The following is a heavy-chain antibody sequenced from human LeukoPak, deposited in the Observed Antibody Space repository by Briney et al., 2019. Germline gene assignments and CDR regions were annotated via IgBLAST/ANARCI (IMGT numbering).Heavy chain of an antibody. CDR1: GGTFSSYA. CDR3: ARDEGGLFDP. Sequence: ASVKVSCKASGGTFSSYAISWVRQARGQGLEWMGRIIPIFGIANYAQKFQGRVTITADKSTSTAYMELSSLRSEDTAVYYCARDEGGLFDPWGQGTLVTVSS. J-gene: IGHJ5*02. V-gene: IGHV1-69*04. CDR2: IIPIFGIA. D-gene: IGHD1-26*01.